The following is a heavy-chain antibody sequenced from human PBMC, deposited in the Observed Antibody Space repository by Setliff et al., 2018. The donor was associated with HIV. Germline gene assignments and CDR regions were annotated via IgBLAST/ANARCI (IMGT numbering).Heavy chain of an antibody. D-gene: IGHD3-3*01. Sequence: SETLSLTCTVSGGSMNSLYWSWIRQSPGRGLEWIGYIYYSVSTKYNPSLKSRVSMSIDTSKNQFSLKMSSVTAADTAVYYCARGVVDYDFWSGSGDYYYMDVWGKGTTVTVSS. CDR1: GGSMNSLY. CDR3: ARGVVDYDFWSGSGDYYYMDV. V-gene: IGHV4-59*11. CDR2: IYYSVST. J-gene: IGHJ6*03.